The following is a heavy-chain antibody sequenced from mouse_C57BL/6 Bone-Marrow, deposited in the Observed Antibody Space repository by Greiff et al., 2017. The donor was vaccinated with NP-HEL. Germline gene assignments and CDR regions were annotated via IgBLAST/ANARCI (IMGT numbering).Heavy chain of an antibody. D-gene: IGHD1-1*01. J-gene: IGHJ2*01. CDR2: INPNYGTT. V-gene: IGHV1-39*01. CDR3: ASYYYYGSPHDY. Sequence: EVQLQQSGPELVKPGASVKISCKASGYSFTDYNMNWVKQSNGKSIEWIGVINPNYGTTSYNQKFKGKATLTVDQSSSTAYMQLNSLTSKDSAVYYCASYYYYGSPHDYWGQGTTLTVSS. CDR1: GYSFTDYN.